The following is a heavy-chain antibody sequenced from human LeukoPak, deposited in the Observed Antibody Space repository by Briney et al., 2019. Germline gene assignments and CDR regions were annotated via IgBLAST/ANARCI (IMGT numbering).Heavy chain of an antibody. V-gene: IGHV3-48*03. J-gene: IGHJ3*02. CDR3: AREYYYGSGSYKGFAFDI. CDR2: ISSSGSTI. D-gene: IGHD3-10*01. CDR1: GFTFSSYE. Sequence: PGGSLRLSCAASGFTFSSYEMNWVRQAPGKGLEWVSYISSSGSTIYYADSVKGRFTISRDNAKNSLYLQMNSLRAEDTAVYYCAREYYYGSGSYKGFAFDIWGQGTMVTVSS.